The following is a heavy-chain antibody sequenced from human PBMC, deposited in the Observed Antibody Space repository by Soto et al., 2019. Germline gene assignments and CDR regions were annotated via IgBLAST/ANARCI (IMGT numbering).Heavy chain of an antibody. D-gene: IGHD3-10*01. CDR3: ARERRYYGSGSSFDY. CDR1: GGSVSSGSYY. CDR2: IYYSGST. V-gene: IGHV4-61*01. Sequence: SETLSLTCTASGGSVSSGSYYWSWIRQPPGKGLEWIGYIYYSGSTNYNPSLKSRVTISVDTSKNQFSLKLSSVTAADTAVYYCARERRYYGSGSSFDYWGQRTLVTVSS. J-gene: IGHJ4*02.